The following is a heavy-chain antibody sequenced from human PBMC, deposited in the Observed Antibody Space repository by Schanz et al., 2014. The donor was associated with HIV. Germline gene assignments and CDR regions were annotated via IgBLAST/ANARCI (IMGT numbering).Heavy chain of an antibody. CDR2: ITDDGGRT. Sequence: EVQLLESGGGLVQPGGSLRLSCAASGFTFSTYAMNWVRQAPGEGLEWVSSITDDGGRTDYADSVKGRFIISRDNSKNTLYLQMNSLRAEDTAVYYCAKVGRIYSTTWIDYWGQGTLVTVSS. V-gene: IGHV3-23*01. J-gene: IGHJ4*02. CDR3: AKVGRIYSTTWIDY. CDR1: GFTFSTYA. D-gene: IGHD2-2*01.